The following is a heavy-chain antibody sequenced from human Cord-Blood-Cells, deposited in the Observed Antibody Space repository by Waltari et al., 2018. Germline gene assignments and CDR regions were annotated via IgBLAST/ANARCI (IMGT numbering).Heavy chain of an antibody. CDR1: GGSFSGYY. CDR2: INHSGST. V-gene: IGHV4-34*01. D-gene: IGHD3-9*01. J-gene: IGHJ5*02. Sequence: QVQLQQWGAGLLKPSETLSLTCAVYGGSFSGYYWSWIRQPPGKGLEWIGEINHSGSTNSNPSLKSRVTISVDTSKNQFSLKLSSVTAADTAVYYCARHFEQNYDILTGYYNWFDPWGQGTLVTVSS. CDR3: ARHFEQNYDILTGYYNWFDP.